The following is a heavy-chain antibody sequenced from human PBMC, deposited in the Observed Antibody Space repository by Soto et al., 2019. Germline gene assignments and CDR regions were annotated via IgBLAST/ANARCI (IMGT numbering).Heavy chain of an antibody. D-gene: IGHD3-3*01. J-gene: IGHJ1*01. Sequence: EVQLLESGGGLVQPGGSLRLSCAASGFTFSSYAMSWVRQAPGKGLEWVSAISGSGGSTYYADSVKGRFTISRDNSKNTLYLQMNSLRAEDTAVYYCAKGQRITIFGVAKPTQYFQHWGQGTLVTVSS. V-gene: IGHV3-23*01. CDR3: AKGQRITIFGVAKPTQYFQH. CDR2: ISGSGGST. CDR1: GFTFSSYA.